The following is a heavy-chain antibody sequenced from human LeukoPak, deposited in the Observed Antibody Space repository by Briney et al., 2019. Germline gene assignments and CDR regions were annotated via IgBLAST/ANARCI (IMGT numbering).Heavy chain of an antibody. J-gene: IGHJ4*02. CDR3: AKGPQLGSGYHPDY. CDR2: ITGSDDRT. CDR1: GFTFSSYA. D-gene: IGHD3-22*01. V-gene: IGHV3-23*01. Sequence: GESLRLSCVASGFTFSSYALTWVRQAPGKGLEWVSTITGSDDRTYYADSVKGRFTISRDYSKNTLHLQLNSLRAEDTAIYYCAKGPQLGSGYHPDYLGQGTLVTVSS.